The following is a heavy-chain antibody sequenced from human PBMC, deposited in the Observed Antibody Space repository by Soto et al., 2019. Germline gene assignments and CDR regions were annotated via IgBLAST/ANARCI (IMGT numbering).Heavy chain of an antibody. D-gene: IGHD3-3*01. Sequence: SQTLSLTCAISGDSVSSNSAAWNWIRQSPSRGLEWLGRTYYRSKWYNDYAVSVKSRITINPDTSKNQFSLQLNSVTPEDTAVYYCASEAGYYDFWSGPEGWFDPWGQGTLVTVSS. CDR3: ASEAGYYDFWSGPEGWFDP. J-gene: IGHJ5*02. CDR2: TYYRSKWYN. V-gene: IGHV6-1*01. CDR1: GDSVSSNSAA.